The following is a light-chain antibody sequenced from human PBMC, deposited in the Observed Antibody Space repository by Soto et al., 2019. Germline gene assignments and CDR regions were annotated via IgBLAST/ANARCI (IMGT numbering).Light chain of an antibody. CDR2: EVS. V-gene: IGLV2-14*01. J-gene: IGLJ3*02. Sequence: QSVLTQPASVSGSPGQSITISCTGSSSDVGAYKYVSWFQQHPGKAPKLIIYEVSNRPSGVSDRFSGSKSGNTASLTISGLQAEDEADYHCSSYTTTTAWVFGGGTKLTVL. CDR3: SSYTTTTAWV. CDR1: SSDVGAYKY.